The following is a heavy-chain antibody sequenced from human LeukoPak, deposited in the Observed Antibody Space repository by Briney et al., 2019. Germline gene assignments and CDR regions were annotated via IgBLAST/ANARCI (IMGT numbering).Heavy chain of an antibody. J-gene: IGHJ4*02. V-gene: IGHV3-30*02. D-gene: IGHD4-23*01. Sequence: GGSLRLSCAASGFTFSSYGMHWVRQAPGKGLEWVAFIRYDGSNKYYADSVKGRFTISRDNAKNSLYLQMNSLRVEDTAVYYCARAWLTTVVTPGDWGQGTLVTVSS. CDR1: GFTFSSYG. CDR3: ARAWLTTVVTPGD. CDR2: IRYDGSNK.